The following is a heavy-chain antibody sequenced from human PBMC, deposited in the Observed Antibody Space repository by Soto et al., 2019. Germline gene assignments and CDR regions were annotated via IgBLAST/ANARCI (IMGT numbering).Heavy chain of an antibody. CDR2: LSDSGGST. J-gene: IGHJ6*02. CDR3: ARDPWGYCGTDCYPLDV. D-gene: IGHD2-21*02. CDR1: GFSFSSHA. V-gene: IGHV3-23*01. Sequence: GSLRLSCTASGFSFSSHAMTWVRQAPGKGLEWVSGLSDSGGSTYYADSVKGRFTISRDNSMNTLYLQMNSLRAEDTAVYYCARDPWGYCGTDCYPLDVWGQGTTVTVSS.